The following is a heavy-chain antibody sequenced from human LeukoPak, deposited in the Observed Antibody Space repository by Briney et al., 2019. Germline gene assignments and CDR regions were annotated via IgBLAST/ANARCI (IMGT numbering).Heavy chain of an antibody. CDR2: IYYSGST. V-gene: IGHV4-61*01. CDR3: AIPTYFYDSSSYGDAFDI. CDR1: GGSVSSGSYY. D-gene: IGHD3-22*01. J-gene: IGHJ3*02. Sequence: SETLSLTCTVSGGSVSSGSYYWSWIRQPPGKGLEWIGYIYYSGSTNYNPSLKSRVTISVDASKNQFSLKLRSVTAADTAVYYCAIPTYFYDSSSYGDAFDIWGQGTMVTVSS.